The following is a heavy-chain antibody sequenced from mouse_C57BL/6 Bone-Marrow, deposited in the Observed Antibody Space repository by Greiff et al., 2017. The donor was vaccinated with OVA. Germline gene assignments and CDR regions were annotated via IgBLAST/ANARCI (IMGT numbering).Heavy chain of an antibody. CDR2: IIPSNGGT. D-gene: IGHD2-4*01. CDR1: GYTFTGYW. Sequence: QVQLQQPGTELVKPGASVKLSCKASGYTFTGYWMHWVKQRPGQGLEWIGNIIPSNGGTNYNEKFKSKATLTLDKSSSTAYMQLSSLTSEDSAVYYCARSDYDGGDWYFDVWGTGTTVTVSS. V-gene: IGHV1-53*01. CDR3: ARSDYDGGDWYFDV. J-gene: IGHJ1*03.